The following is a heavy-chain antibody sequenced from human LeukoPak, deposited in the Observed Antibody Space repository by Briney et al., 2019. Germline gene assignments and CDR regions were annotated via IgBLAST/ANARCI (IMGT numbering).Heavy chain of an antibody. J-gene: IGHJ4*02. V-gene: IGHV3-43*01. D-gene: IGHD6-13*01. CDR2: ISWDGGST. CDR1: GFTFDDYT. Sequence: GGSLRLSCAASGFTFDDYTMHWVRQAPGKGLEWVSLISWDGGSTYYADSVKGRFTISRDNSKNSLYLQMNSLRTEDTALYYCAKDMGSGSWYDYWGQGTLVTVSS. CDR3: AKDMGSGSWYDY.